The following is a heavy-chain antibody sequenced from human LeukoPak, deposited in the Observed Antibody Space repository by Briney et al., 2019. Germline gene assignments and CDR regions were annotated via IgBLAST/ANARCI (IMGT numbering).Heavy chain of an antibody. J-gene: IGHJ4*02. CDR1: GVSISSSNSY. CDR3: ARQTGSGLFILP. Sequence: SETLSLTCTVSGVSISSSNSYWGWIRQPPGTGLEWIGSIYYSGNTYYNASLKSQVSISIDTSKNQFSLRLTSVTAADTAVYYCARQTGSGLFILPGGQGTLVTVSS. V-gene: IGHV4-39*01. CDR2: IYYSGNT. D-gene: IGHD3/OR15-3a*01.